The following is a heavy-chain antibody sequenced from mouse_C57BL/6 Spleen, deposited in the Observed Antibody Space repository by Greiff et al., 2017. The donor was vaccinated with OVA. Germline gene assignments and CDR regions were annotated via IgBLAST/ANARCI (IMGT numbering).Heavy chain of an antibody. CDR1: GFTFNTYA. D-gene: IGHD2-4*01. Sequence: EADGGLVQPKGSLKLSCAASGFTFNTYAMHWVRQAPGKGLEWVARIRSKSSNYATYYADSVKDRFTISRDDSQSMLYLQMNNLKTEDTAMYYWVRADYDYDMAWFAYWGQGTLVTVSA. J-gene: IGHJ3*01. CDR3: VRADYDYDMAWFAY. V-gene: IGHV10-3*01. CDR2: IRSKSSNYAT.